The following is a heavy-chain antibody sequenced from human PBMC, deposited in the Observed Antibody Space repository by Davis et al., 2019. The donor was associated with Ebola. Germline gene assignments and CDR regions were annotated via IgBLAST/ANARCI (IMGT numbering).Heavy chain of an antibody. Sequence: AASVKVSCKASGYTFTGYYIHWVRQAPGQGLEWMGWINPNSGDTKYSQKIQGWVTMTRDTPISTAYMELNRLTSDDTAVYYCARDRVCSGATCYAYFDFWGQGTLVTVSS. D-gene: IGHD2-15*01. J-gene: IGHJ4*02. CDR2: INPNSGDT. CDR1: GYTFTGYY. CDR3: ARDRVCSGATCYAYFDF. V-gene: IGHV1-2*04.